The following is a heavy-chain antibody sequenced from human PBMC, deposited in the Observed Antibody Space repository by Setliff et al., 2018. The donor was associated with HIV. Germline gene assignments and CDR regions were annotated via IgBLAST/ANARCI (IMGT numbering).Heavy chain of an antibody. CDR2: MYYDGVTT. J-gene: IGHJ4*02. V-gene: IGHV3-30*12. D-gene: IGHD3-3*01. Sequence: GGSLRLSCEASGFNVEKSGMHWIRQAPGKGLEWVAVMYYDGVTTYYADSVKGRFTISRDGSKNMIFLQMNSLRVDGTAVYYCARGRVLEWLLNHWGQGTRVTVSS. CDR3: ARGRVLEWLLNH. CDR1: GFNVEKSG.